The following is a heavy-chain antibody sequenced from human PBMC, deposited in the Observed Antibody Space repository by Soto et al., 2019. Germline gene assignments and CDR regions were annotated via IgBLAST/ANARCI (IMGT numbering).Heavy chain of an antibody. V-gene: IGHV4-34*01. J-gene: IGHJ4*02. D-gene: IGHD2-8*01. CDR3: ATRTKLIDY. CDR2: INHSGST. Sequence: SETLSLTCAVYGGSFSGYYWSWIRQPPGKGLEWIGEINHSGSTNYNPSLKSRVTISVDTSKNQFSLKLSSVTAADTAVYYCATRTKLIDYWGQGTLVTVSS. CDR1: GGSFSGYY.